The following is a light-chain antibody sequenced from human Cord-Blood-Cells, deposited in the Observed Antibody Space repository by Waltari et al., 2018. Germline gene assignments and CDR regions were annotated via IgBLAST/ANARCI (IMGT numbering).Light chain of an antibody. Sequence: DIQMTQSPSSLSASVGDRVPITCQASQDISNYLNWYQQKPRKAPKLLIYDASNLETGVPSRFSGSGSGTDFTFTISSLRPEDIATYYCQQYDNLPITFGQGTRLEIK. CDR3: QQYDNLPIT. V-gene: IGKV1-33*01. CDR2: DAS. CDR1: QDISNY. J-gene: IGKJ5*01.